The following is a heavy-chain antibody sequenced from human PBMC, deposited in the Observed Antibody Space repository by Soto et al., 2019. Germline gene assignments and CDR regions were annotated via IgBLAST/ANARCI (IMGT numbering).Heavy chain of an antibody. J-gene: IGHJ6*02. V-gene: IGHV1-8*01. Sequence: ASVKVSCKASGYTFTSYDINWVRKATGQGLEWMGGMNPNSGNTGYAQKLQGRGTMTRNTSISTAYMELSSLRSEDTAVYYCARGRQWLVRGEYYYGMDVWGQGTTVTVSS. CDR1: GYTFTSYD. CDR3: ARGRQWLVRGEYYYGMDV. CDR2: MNPNSGNT. D-gene: IGHD6-19*01.